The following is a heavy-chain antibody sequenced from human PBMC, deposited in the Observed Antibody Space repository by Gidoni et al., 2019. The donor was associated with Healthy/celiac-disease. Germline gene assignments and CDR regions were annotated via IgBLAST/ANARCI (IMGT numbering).Heavy chain of an antibody. CDR3: AKGSLYYYDSSGYSGSY. CDR2: ISGSGGST. CDR1: GVTFSSYA. V-gene: IGHV3-23*01. Sequence: EVQLLESGGGLVQPGGSLRLSCAASGVTFSSYAMSWVRQAPGKGLEWVSAISGSGGSTYYADSVKGRFTISRDNSKNTLYLQMNSLRAEDTAVYYCAKGSLYYYDSSGYSGSYWGQGTLVTVSS. J-gene: IGHJ4*02. D-gene: IGHD3-22*01.